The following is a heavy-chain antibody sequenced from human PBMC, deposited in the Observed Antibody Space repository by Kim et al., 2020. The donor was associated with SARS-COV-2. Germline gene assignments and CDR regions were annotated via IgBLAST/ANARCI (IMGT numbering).Heavy chain of an antibody. D-gene: IGHD1-26*01. V-gene: IGHV3-33*01. J-gene: IGHJ6*02. CDR1: GFTFRNHG. CDR2: IWYDGSET. CDR3: ARDGQSLAPYALDV. Sequence: GGSLRLSCAASGFTFRNHGMHWVRHAPGKGLERVAFIWYDGSETEYADSVKGRFSISRDNAKNTVFLQMNSLGTEDTALYYCARDGQSLAPYALDVWGQGTTVTVSS.